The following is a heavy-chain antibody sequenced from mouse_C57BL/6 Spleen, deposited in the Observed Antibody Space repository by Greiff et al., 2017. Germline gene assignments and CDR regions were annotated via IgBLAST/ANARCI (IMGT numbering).Heavy chain of an antibody. Sequence: VQLQQPGAELVMPGASVKLSCKASGYTFTSYWMHWVKQRPGQGLEWIGEIDPSDSYTNYNQKFKGKSTLTVDKSSSTAYMQLSSLTSEDSAVYYCARKVHYGSSYGYYFDYWGQGTTLTVSS. CDR1: GYTFTSYW. J-gene: IGHJ2*01. V-gene: IGHV1-69*01. CDR2: IDPSDSYT. D-gene: IGHD1-1*01. CDR3: ARKVHYGSSYGYYFDY.